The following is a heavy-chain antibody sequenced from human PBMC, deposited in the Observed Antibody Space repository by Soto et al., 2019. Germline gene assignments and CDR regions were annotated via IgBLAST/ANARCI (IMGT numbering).Heavy chain of an antibody. J-gene: IGHJ6*02. CDR3: AKGGLVPAASYFYYYAMDV. Sequence: GGSLRLSCAASGFTFSSYAMSWVRQAPGKGLEWVSAISGSGGSTYYADSVKGRFTLSRDNSKNILSLEMHTLRAGDTAVYYCAKGGLVPAASYFYYYAMDVWGQGTTVTVSS. CDR1: GFTFSSYA. CDR2: ISGSGGST. D-gene: IGHD2-2*01. V-gene: IGHV3-23*01.